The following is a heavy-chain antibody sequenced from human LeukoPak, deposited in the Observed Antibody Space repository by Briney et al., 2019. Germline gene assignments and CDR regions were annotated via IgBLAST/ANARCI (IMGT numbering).Heavy chain of an antibody. CDR3: ARDYNWNYVSAFFDY. D-gene: IGHD1-7*01. J-gene: IGHJ4*02. Sequence: GGSPRLSCAASGFTFSSYGMHWVRQAPGKGLEWVAVIWYDGSNKYYADSVKGRFTISRDNSKNTLYLQMNSLRAEDTAVYYCARDYNWNYVSAFFDYWGQGTLVTVSS. CDR2: IWYDGSNK. V-gene: IGHV3-33*01. CDR1: GFTFSSYG.